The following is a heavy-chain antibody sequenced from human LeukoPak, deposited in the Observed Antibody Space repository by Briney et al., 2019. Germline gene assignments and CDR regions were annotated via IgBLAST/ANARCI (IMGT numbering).Heavy chain of an antibody. CDR3: ATTARAYYGSGSYYSFDY. J-gene: IGHJ4*02. CDR2: IIPILGIA. D-gene: IGHD3-10*01. CDR1: GGTFSSYA. V-gene: IGHV1-69*04. Sequence: ASVKVSCKASGGTFSSYAISWVRQAPGQGLEWMGRIIPILGIANYAQKFQGRVTITADKSTSTAYMELSRLRSDDTAVYYCATTARAYYGSGSYYSFDYWGQGTLVTVSS.